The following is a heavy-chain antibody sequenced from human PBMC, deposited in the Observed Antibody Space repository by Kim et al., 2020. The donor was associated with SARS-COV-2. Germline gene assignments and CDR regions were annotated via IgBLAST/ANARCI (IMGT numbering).Heavy chain of an antibody. CDR3: ARPIRGEWWYYYGSGSYADAFDI. CDR2: IYYSGST. Sequence: SETLSLTCTVSGGSISSSSYYWGWIRQPPGKGLEWIGSIYYSGSTYYNPSLKSRVTISVDTSKNQFSLKLSSVTAADTAVYYCARPIRGEWWYYYGSGSYADAFDIWGQGTMVTVSS. V-gene: IGHV4-39*01. CDR1: GGSISSSSYY. D-gene: IGHD3-10*01. J-gene: IGHJ3*02.